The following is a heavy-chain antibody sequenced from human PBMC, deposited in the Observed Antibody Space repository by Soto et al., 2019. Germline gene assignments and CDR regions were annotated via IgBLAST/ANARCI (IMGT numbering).Heavy chain of an antibody. CDR2: IYPGDSDT. CDR3: AASIFYYGMDV. V-gene: IGHV5-51*01. CDR1: GYTFTNYW. J-gene: IGHJ6*02. Sequence: GESRKISCNGSGYTFTNYWIGWVRQMPGKGLEWMGIIYPGDSDTKYNPSFQGQVTISADKSITTTYLRWTSLKASDTAIYYCAASIFYYGMDVWGQGTTVTVSS.